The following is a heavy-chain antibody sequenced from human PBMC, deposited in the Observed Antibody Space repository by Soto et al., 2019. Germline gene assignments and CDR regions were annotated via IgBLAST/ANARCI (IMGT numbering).Heavy chain of an antibody. CDR3: ARGAYYDSGPHHY. J-gene: IGHJ4*02. CDR2: ISSSSTYI. D-gene: IGHD3-22*01. V-gene: IGHV3-21*01. CDR1: GFTFSRYA. Sequence: PGGSLRLSCAASGFTFSRYALNWVRQTPGKGLEWVSSISSSSTYISYADSVKGRFTVSRDNAKNSLYLQMNSLGDEDTAFYYCARGAYYDSGPHHYWGQGTLVTVSS.